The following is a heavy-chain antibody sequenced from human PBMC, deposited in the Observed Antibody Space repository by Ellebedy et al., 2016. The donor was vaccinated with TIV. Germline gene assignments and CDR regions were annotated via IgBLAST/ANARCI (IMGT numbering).Heavy chain of an antibody. CDR1: GFTFSSYA. J-gene: IGHJ4*02. CDR3: ARGLRGVVITGVGY. CDR2: ISYDGSNK. V-gene: IGHV3-30-3*01. D-gene: IGHD3-3*01. Sequence: GGSLRLXCAASGFTFSSYAMHWVRQAPGKGLEWVAVISYDGSNKYYADSVKGRFTISRDNSKNTLYLQMNSLRAEDTAVYYCARGLRGVVITGVGYWGQGTLVTVSS.